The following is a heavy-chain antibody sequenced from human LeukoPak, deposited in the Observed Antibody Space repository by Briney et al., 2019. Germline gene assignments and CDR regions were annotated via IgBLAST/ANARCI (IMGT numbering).Heavy chain of an antibody. CDR2: IYYSGST. V-gene: IGHV4-39*07. CDR1: GGSISSSSYY. D-gene: IGHD3-9*01. J-gene: IGHJ2*01. Sequence: SETLSLTCTVSGGSISSSSYYWGWIRQPPGKGLEWIGSIYYSGSTYYNPSLKSRVTISVDTSKNQFSLKLSSVTAADTAVYYCARDRNFDWLPLPHWYFDLWGRGTLVTVSS. CDR3: ARDRNFDWLPLPHWYFDL.